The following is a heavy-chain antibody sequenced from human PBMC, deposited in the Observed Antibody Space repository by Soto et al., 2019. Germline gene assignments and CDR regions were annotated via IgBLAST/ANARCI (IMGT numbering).Heavy chain of an antibody. Sequence: GGSLRLSCAASGFTFTRYSMNWVRQAPGKGLEWVSSISSTTNYIYYADSMKGRFTVSGDNAKNSVYLDMNSLSAEDTAVYYCARESEDLTSNFDYWGQGTLVTSPQ. CDR1: GFTFTRYS. V-gene: IGHV3-21*01. J-gene: IGHJ4*02. CDR3: ARESEDLTSNFDY. CDR2: ISSTTNYI.